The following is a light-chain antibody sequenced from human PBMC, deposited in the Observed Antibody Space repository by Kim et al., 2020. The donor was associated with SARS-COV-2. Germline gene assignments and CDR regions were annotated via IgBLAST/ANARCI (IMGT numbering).Light chain of an antibody. V-gene: IGLV4-69*01. CDR1: SGNSSYA. CDR2: VNSDGSH. Sequence: SVKLTCTLSSGNSSYAIAWHQQQPEKGPRYLMKVNSDGSHSKGDGIPDRFSGSSSGAERYLTISSLQSEDEADYYCQTWGSGIRVFGGGTKVTVL. CDR3: QTWGSGIRV. J-gene: IGLJ3*02.